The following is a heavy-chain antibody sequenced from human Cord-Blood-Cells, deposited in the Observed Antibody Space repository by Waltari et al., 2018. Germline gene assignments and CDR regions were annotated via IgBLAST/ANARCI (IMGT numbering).Heavy chain of an antibody. CDR2: IDWDDDK. D-gene: IGHD1-20*01. J-gene: IGHJ4*02. V-gene: IGHV2-70*15. CDR3: ARENNWNFDY. Sequence: QVTLRESGPALVKPTQTLTLTCTFPGFPLSTSGICVSWIRQPPGKALEWLARIDWDDDKYYSTSLKTRLTISKDTSKNQVVLTMTNMDPVDTATYYCARENNWNFDYWGQGTLVTASS. CDR1: GFPLSTSGIC.